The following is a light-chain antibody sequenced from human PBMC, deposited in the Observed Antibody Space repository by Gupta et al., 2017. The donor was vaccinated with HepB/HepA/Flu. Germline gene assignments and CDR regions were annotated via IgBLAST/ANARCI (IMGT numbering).Light chain of an antibody. J-gene: IGKJ1*01. Sequence: MVMSRSLATLSVSPGERATLSCRASQSVSSNLAWYQQKPGQAPRLLIYGASTRFTGTPARFSGSGSGTEFTLTISSLQSEDFATYYCQHYSNWPPWTFGQGTKVEIK. CDR3: QHYSNWPPWT. V-gene: IGKV3-15*01. CDR2: GAS. CDR1: QSVSSN.